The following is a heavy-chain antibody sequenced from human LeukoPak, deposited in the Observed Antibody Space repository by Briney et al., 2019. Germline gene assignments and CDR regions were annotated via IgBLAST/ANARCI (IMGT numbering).Heavy chain of an antibody. J-gene: IGHJ4*02. V-gene: IGHV4-34*01. CDR1: GGSFSGYY. CDR3: ARVSPPLSGSYADY. D-gene: IGHD1-26*01. CDR2: INHSGST. Sequence: SETLSLTCAVYGGSFSGYYWSWTRQPPGKGLEWIGEINHSGSTNYNPSLKSRVTISVDTSKNQFSLKLSSVTAADTAVYYCARVSPPLSGSYADYWGQGTLVTVSS.